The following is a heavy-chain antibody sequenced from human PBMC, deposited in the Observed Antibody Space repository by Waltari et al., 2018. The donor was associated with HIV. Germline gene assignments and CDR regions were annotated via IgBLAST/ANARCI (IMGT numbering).Heavy chain of an antibody. CDR2: IGGSGGNT. Sequence: EVQLLESGGGLVQTGGSLRLSCAASGFTFSNYGMNWVRQAPGKGRGVVSGIGGSGGNTYYADSLKGRFTISRDNSKNTLYLQMNSLRAEDTAVYFCVKEHQDSHTWYSYYGMDVWGQGTTVTVSS. J-gene: IGHJ6*02. V-gene: IGHV3-23*01. CDR3: VKEHQDSHTWYSYYGMDV. D-gene: IGHD6-13*01. CDR1: GFTFSNYG.